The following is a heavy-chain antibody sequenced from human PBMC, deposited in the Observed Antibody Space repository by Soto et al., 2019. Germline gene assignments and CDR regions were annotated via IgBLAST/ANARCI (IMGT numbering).Heavy chain of an antibody. V-gene: IGHV3-21*01. Sequence: GGSLRLPCAASGFTFSSYSMNWVRQAPGKGLEWVSSISSSSSYIYYADSVKGRFTISRDNAKNSLYLQMNSLRAEDTAVYYCAREGSEDWFDPWGQGTLVTVSS. CDR1: GFTFSSYS. J-gene: IGHJ5*02. CDR2: ISSSSSYI. CDR3: AREGSEDWFDP.